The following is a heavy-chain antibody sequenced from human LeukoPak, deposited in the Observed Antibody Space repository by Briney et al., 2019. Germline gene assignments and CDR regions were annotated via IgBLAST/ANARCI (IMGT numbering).Heavy chain of an antibody. J-gene: IGHJ6*02. V-gene: IGHV3-7*01. D-gene: IGHD1-1*01. CDR2: IKQDGSEK. CDR1: GFTFSSYW. Sequence: GGSLRLSCAASGFTFSSYWMRWVRQAPGKGLEWVANIKQDGSEKNYVDSVKGRFTISRDNSKNTLYLRMNSLRVEDTALYYCAKLRELVTYYYYYGLDVWGQGTTVTVSS. CDR3: AKLRELVTYYYYYGLDV.